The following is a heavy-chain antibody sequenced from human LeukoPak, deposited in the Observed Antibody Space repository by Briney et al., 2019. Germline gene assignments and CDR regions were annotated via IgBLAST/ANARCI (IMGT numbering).Heavy chain of an antibody. J-gene: IGHJ4*02. Sequence: SETLSLTCTVSGGSISSGSYYWSWIRQPAGKGLEWIGRIFTSGSTNYIPSLKSRVTISLDSSKNQLSLDLRSVTAADTAVYYCARGLSSGSSWGQGTLVTVSS. D-gene: IGHD5-18*01. CDR3: ARGLSSGSS. V-gene: IGHV4-61*02. CDR1: GGSISSGSYY. CDR2: IFTSGST.